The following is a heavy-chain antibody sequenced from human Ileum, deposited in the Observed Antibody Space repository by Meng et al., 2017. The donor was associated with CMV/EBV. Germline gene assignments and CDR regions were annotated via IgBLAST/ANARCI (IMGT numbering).Heavy chain of an antibody. CDR3: ARLLTLAPRPIDY. CDR1: GASISSSNW. D-gene: IGHD6-6*01. Sequence: QVQLQESGPGPAKPSGTLSLTCAVSGASISSSNWWIWVRQPPGKGLEWIGQVYHSGSTNYNPSLKSRVTISLDKSKSQFSLNLTSVTAADTALYYCARLLTLAPRPIDYWGQGSLVTVSS. J-gene: IGHJ4*02. CDR2: VYHSGST. V-gene: IGHV4-4*02.